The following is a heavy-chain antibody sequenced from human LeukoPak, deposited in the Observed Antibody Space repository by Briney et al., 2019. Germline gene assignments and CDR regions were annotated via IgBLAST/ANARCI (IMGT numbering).Heavy chain of an antibody. CDR3: ARAKWELLWGDL. CDR1: GFTFSNYA. Sequence: GGSLRLSCAASGFTFSNYAMSWVRQAPGKGLEWVSVISASGSTTYYADSVKGRFTISRDNSKNTLYLQMSSLRVGDTAVYYCARAKWELLWGDLWGQGTLVTVSS. J-gene: IGHJ5*02. CDR2: ISASGSTT. D-gene: IGHD1-26*01. V-gene: IGHV3-23*01.